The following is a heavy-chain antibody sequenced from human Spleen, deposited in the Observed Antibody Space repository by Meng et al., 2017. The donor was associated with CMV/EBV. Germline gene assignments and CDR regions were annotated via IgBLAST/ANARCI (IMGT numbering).Heavy chain of an antibody. J-gene: IGHJ3*02. Sequence: KVSCKGSGYSFTSYCIGWVRQMPGKGLEWMAFIDPDDSATRYSPSFQGQVTISVDKSIRTAYLQCSSLKASDTAMYYCARLQDDIVVVVAAPGAFDIWGQGTMVTVSS. V-gene: IGHV5-51*01. CDR1: GYSFTSYC. CDR2: IDPDDSAT. CDR3: ARLQDDIVVVVAAPGAFDI. D-gene: IGHD2-15*01.